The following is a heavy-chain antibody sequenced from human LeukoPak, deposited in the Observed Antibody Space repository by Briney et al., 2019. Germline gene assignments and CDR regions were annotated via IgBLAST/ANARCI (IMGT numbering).Heavy chain of an antibody. J-gene: IGHJ4*02. V-gene: IGHV3-23*01. CDR1: GFTFSSYA. CDR2: ISGGDIST. D-gene: IGHD5-18*01. Sequence: GGSLRLSCAASGFTFSSYAMSWARQAPGKGLEWVSGISGGDISTYYADSVKGRFTISRDNSKNTLYLQMNSLRAEDTAVYYCAKCGLHTYGLYLYWGQGTLVTISS. CDR3: AKCGLHTYGLYLY.